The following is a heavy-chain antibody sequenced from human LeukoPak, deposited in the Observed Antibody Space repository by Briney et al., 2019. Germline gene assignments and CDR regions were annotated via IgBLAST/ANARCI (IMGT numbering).Heavy chain of an antibody. CDR2: INPNSGGT. V-gene: IGHV1-2*02. CDR3: ARARAYCGGDCPFDY. Sequence: ASVKVSCKASGYTFTGYYMHWVRQAPGQGLEWMGWINPNSGGTNYAQKFQGRVTMTRDTSISTAYMELSRLRSDDTAVYYCARARAYCGGDCPFDYWGQGTLVTVSS. CDR1: GYTFTGYY. D-gene: IGHD2-21*02. J-gene: IGHJ4*02.